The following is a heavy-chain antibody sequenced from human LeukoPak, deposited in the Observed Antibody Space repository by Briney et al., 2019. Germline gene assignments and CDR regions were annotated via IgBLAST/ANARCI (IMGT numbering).Heavy chain of an antibody. CDR3: ARASSSSWRSWFDP. J-gene: IGHJ5*02. Sequence: GGSLRLSCAASGFTFSSYWMHWVRQVPGKGLVWVSRINSDGSSTSYADSVKGRFTISRDNAKNSLYLQMNSLRAEDTAVYYCARASSSSWRSWFDPWGQGTLVTVSS. D-gene: IGHD6-13*01. V-gene: IGHV3-74*01. CDR2: INSDGSST. CDR1: GFTFSSYW.